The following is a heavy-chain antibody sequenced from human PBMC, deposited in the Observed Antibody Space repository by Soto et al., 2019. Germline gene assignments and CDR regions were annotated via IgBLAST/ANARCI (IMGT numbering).Heavy chain of an antibody. CDR3: AKGSDFWSGYSLNPYYYGMDV. V-gene: IGHV3-30*18. J-gene: IGHJ6*02. CDR2: VSYDGSNK. CDR1: GFTFSSYG. Sequence: LRLSCAASGFTFSSYGMHWVRQAPGKGLEWVAVVSYDGSNKYYADSVKGRFTISRDNSKNTLYLQMNSLRAEDTAVYYCAKGSDFWSGYSLNPYYYGMDVWGQGTTVTVSS. D-gene: IGHD3-3*01.